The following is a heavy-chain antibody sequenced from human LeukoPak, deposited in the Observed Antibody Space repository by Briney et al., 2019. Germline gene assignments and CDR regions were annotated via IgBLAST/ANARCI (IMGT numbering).Heavy chain of an antibody. Sequence: SETLSLTCTVSGGSISSSSYYWGWIRQPPGKGLEWIGSIYYSGSTYYNPSLKSRVTISVDTSKNQFSLKLSSVTAADTAVYYCARGRYCSSTSCYLAAYYYYYMDVWGKGTTVTVS. V-gene: IGHV4-39*07. CDR1: GGSISSSSYY. CDR2: IYYSGST. CDR3: ARGRYCSSTSCYLAAYYYYYMDV. D-gene: IGHD2-2*01. J-gene: IGHJ6*03.